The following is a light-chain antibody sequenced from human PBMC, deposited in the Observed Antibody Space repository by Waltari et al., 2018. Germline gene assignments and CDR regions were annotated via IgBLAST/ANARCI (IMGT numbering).Light chain of an antibody. CDR1: QSVSRTY. CDR2: GAS. Sequence: EIVLTQSPGTLSLSPVERATLSCRASQSVSRTYLAWYQQKPGQAPGLLIYGASNRATGIPDRFSGSGSGTDFTLTISRLEPEDFAVYYCQQYGSSPYTFGPGTKLGIK. V-gene: IGKV3-20*01. CDR3: QQYGSSPYT. J-gene: IGKJ2*01.